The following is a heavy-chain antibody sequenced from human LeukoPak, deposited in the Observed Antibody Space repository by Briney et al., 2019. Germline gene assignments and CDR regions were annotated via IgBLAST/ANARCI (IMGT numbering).Heavy chain of an antibody. CDR2: IYYSGST. CDR3: ARDFRGVYAIGTDY. Sequence: SETLSLTCTVSGGSISSSSYYWGWIRQPPGKGLEWIGSIYYSGSTYYNPSLKSRVTISVDTSKNQFSLKLSSVTAADTAVYYCARDFRGVYAIGTDYWGQGTLVTVSS. V-gene: IGHV4-39*07. J-gene: IGHJ4*02. D-gene: IGHD2-8*01. CDR1: GGSISSSSYY.